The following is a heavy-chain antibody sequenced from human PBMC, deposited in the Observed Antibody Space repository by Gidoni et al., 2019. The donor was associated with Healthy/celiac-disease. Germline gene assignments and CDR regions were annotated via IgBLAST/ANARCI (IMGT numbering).Heavy chain of an antibody. D-gene: IGHD3-3*01. J-gene: IGHJ5*02. CDR2: ISGSGGST. V-gene: IGHV3-23*01. Sequence: EVQLLESGGGLVQPGGSLRLSCAASGFPFSSYAMSWVRQAPGKGLGWVSAISGSGGSTYYADSVKGRFTISRDNSKNTLYLQMNSLRAEDTAVYYCAKRDDFWSGGWFDPWGQGTLVTVSS. CDR3: AKRDDFWSGGWFDP. CDR1: GFPFSSYA.